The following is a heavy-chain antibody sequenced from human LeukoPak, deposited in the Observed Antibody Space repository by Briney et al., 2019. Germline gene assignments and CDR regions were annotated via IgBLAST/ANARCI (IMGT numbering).Heavy chain of an antibody. V-gene: IGHV3-23*01. CDR1: GFTFSSYS. J-gene: IGHJ4*02. CDR3: AKLDRGVVPAAATFDY. D-gene: IGHD2-2*01. CDR2: ISGSGGST. Sequence: GGSLRLSCAASGFTFSSYSMNWVRQAPGKGLEWVSAISGSGGSTYYADSVKGRFTISRDNSKNTLYLQMNSLRAEDTAVYYCAKLDRGVVPAAATFDYWGQGTLVTVSS.